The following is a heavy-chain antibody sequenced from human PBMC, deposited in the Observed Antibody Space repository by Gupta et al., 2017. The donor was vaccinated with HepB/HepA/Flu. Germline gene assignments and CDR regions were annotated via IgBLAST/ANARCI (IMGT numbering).Heavy chain of an antibody. CDR2: INSDGSST. D-gene: IGHD4-11*01. CDR1: GFTFSDYW. V-gene: IGHV3-74*01. J-gene: IGHJ2*01. Sequence: EVQLVESGGGLVQPGGSLRLSCAASGFTFSDYWIHWVRQVPGKGLVWVSRINSDGSSTNYADSVRGRFTVSRDNAKNTLFLQMNSLRAEDTAVYYCTRALYSNWYFDLWGRGTQVTVSS. CDR3: TRALYSNWYFDL.